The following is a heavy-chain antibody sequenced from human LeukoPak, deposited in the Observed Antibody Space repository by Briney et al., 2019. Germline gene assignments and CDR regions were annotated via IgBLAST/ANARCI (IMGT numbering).Heavy chain of an antibody. CDR1: GGTFSSYV. V-gene: IGHV1-69*13. CDR2: IIPILGAP. Sequence: ASVKVPCTASGGTFSSYVISWVRQAPGQGLEWMGRIIPILGAPNYAQKFQGRVTITADESTGTAYMELRSLRSEDTAVYYCARGALTPGPIAVETTHFDYWGQGTPVAVSS. CDR3: ARGALTPGPIAVETTHFDY. D-gene: IGHD6-19*01. J-gene: IGHJ4*02.